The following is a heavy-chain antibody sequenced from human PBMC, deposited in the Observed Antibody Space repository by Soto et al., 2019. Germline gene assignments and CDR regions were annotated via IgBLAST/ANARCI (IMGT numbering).Heavy chain of an antibody. CDR2: IIPIFGTA. CDR3: ARGHYDEPDYYYGMDV. J-gene: IGHJ6*02. V-gene: IGHV1-69*12. D-gene: IGHD3-3*01. Sequence: QVQLVQSGAEVKKPGSSVKVSCKASGGTFSSYAISWVRQAPGQGLEWMGGIIPIFGTANYAQKFQGRVTITADDSTSTAYMERSSLRSEDTAVYYCARGHYDEPDYYYGMDVWGQGTTVTVSS. CDR1: GGTFSSYA.